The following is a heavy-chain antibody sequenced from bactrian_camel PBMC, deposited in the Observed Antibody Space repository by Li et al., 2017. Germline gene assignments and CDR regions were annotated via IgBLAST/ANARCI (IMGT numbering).Heavy chain of an antibody. V-gene: IGHV3S53*01. Sequence: HVQLVESGGGSVHDGGSLELSCAVSGQIGNICCMGWFRQAPGKKREGVASLAADGSTRYAQFVKGRYTISKDKAKNTLHLQMNSLKPEDTAIYYCAADPGGRVATFPEFWPGPEALGQYWGQGTQVTVS. J-gene: IGHJ4*01. D-gene: IGHD1*01. CDR2: LAADGST. CDR1: GQIGNICC. CDR3: AADPGGRVATFPEFWPGPEALGQY.